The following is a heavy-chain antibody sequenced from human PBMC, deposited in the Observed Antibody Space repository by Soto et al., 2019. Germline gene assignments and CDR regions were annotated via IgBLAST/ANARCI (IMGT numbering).Heavy chain of an antibody. J-gene: IGHJ5*02. CDR2: MYYSGTT. V-gene: IGHV4-39*01. CDR1: GGSLSSSDFY. CDR3: AVVDSTGNWFDP. D-gene: IGHD3-22*01. Sequence: QLQLQESGPGLVKPSETLSLTCTVSGGSLSSSDFYWGWLRQPTGKGLDFIGSMYYSGTTYYNPSLKNRISISVDTSKNQFSLKLISVTGADTAVYYCAVVDSTGNWFDPWGQGALVTVSS.